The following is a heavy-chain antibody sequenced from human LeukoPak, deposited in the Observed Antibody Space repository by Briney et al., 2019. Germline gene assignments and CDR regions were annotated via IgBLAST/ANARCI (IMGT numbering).Heavy chain of an antibody. J-gene: IGHJ4*02. Sequence: PGGSLRLSCAASGFTFRSYAMNWVRQAPGKGLVWVSRINSDGSTTTYADSVKGRFTISRDNAKNTLYLQMNSLRAEDTAVYYCARGAGSSWSGLIDYWGQGTLVTVSS. D-gene: IGHD6-13*01. CDR1: GFTFRSYA. CDR2: INSDGSTT. CDR3: ARGAGSSWSGLIDY. V-gene: IGHV3-74*01.